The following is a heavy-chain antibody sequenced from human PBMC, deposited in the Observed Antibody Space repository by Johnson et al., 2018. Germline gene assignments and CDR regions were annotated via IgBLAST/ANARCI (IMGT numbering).Heavy chain of an antibody. J-gene: IGHJ6*02. CDR3: GRGLLLEYYYYGMDV. CDR1: GYTFTSYD. CDR2: MTPNSGNT. V-gene: IGHV1-8*01. D-gene: IGHD2-21*01. Sequence: QVQLVQSGAEVKKPGASVKVSCKASGYTFTSYDINWVRQATGQGLEWMGWMTPNSGNTGYAPKFQGRVTMTRNTSISTAYMELSSLRSEGPAGDYCGRGLLLEYYYYGMDVWGQGTTVTVSS.